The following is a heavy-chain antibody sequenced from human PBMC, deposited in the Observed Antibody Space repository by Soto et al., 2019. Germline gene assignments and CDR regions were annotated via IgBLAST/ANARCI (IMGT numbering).Heavy chain of an antibody. CDR3: ASTPLLVLRFLEWSFDY. CDR2: IIPIFGTA. V-gene: IGHV1-69*13. Sequence: AASVKVSCKASGGTFSSYAIGWVRQAPGQGLEWMGGIIPIFGTANYAQKFQGRVTITADESTSTAYMELSSLRSEDTAVYYCASTPLLVLRFLEWSFDYWGQGTLVTVSS. J-gene: IGHJ4*02. CDR1: GGTFSSYA. D-gene: IGHD3-3*01.